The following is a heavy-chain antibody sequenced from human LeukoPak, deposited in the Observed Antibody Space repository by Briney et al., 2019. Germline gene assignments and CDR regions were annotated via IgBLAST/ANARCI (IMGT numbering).Heavy chain of an antibody. V-gene: IGHV4-59*01. Sequence: SETLSLTCTVSGGSISSDYWNWIRQPPGKGLEWIGYIYYSGITNYNPSLKSRVTISVDTSKSQFSLKLSSVTAADTAVYYCARAGRWEGRPHAFDIWGQGTMVTVSS. CDR2: IYYSGIT. CDR3: ARAGRWEGRPHAFDI. D-gene: IGHD1-26*01. J-gene: IGHJ3*02. CDR1: GGSISSDY.